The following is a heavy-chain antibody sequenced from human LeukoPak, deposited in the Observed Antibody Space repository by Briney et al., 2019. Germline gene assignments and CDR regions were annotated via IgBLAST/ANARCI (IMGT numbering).Heavy chain of an antibody. CDR3: ARDPNVVVVPAATDYYYGMDV. D-gene: IGHD2-2*01. CDR1: GSTFSSYA. V-gene: IGHV1-69*04. J-gene: IGHJ6*02. Sequence: SVKVSCKASGSTFSSYAISWVRQAHGPGLERMGRIIPIFGIANYAQKFQGRVRITADKSTSTAYMELSSLRSEDTAVYYCARDPNVVVVPAATDYYYGMDVWGQGTSVTVSS. CDR2: IIPIFGIA.